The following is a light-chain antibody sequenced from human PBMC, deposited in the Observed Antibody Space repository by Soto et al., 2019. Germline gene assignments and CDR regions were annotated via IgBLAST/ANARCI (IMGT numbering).Light chain of an antibody. V-gene: IGKV1-12*01. CDR2: AAS. CDR3: QQADSIPLT. Sequence: DIQMTQSPSFVSASVGDRVTITCRASQDISKWLAWYQQNPGRAPKILIFAASTLQRGVPSRFSGSGSGTDFTLTISSLQPEDSATYYCQQADSIPLTFGGGTKVDFK. CDR1: QDISKW. J-gene: IGKJ4*01.